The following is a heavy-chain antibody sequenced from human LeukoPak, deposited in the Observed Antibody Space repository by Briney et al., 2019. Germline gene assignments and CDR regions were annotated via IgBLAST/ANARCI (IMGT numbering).Heavy chain of an antibody. Sequence: GGSLRLSCAASGFTFSSYAMSWVRQAPGKGLEWVAYIRYDGSNKHYADSVKGRFTISRDNSKNTLYLQMNSLRAEDTAVYYCAKSGYNRFDYWGQGTLVTVSS. J-gene: IGHJ4*02. CDR1: GFTFSSYA. CDR2: IRYDGSNK. CDR3: AKSGYNRFDY. V-gene: IGHV3-30*02. D-gene: IGHD5-24*01.